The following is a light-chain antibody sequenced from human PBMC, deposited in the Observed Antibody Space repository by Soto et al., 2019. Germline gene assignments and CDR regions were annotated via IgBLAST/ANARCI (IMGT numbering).Light chain of an antibody. CDR2: DAS. CDR1: QSVRSS. CDR3: QQRYDWRPELT. V-gene: IGKV3-11*01. J-gene: IGKJ4*01. Sequence: EIVLTQSPATLALSPGDRATLSCRASQSVRSSLAWFQQKPGQAPRLLIYDASKRATGIPARFSGSASGAYFTLTISSLEPGDFAVYYCQQRYDWRPELTLRGGTKVDIK.